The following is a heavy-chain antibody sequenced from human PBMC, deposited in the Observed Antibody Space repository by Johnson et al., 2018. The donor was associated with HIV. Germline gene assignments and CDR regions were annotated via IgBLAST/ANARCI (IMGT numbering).Heavy chain of an antibody. Sequence: VQLVESGGGVVQPGGSLRLSCAASGFTVSSNYMSWVRQAPWKGLEWVAVIYSGGSTYYADSVKGRFTISRDNAKNSLYLQMNSLGAEDTAVYYCARDQSSRQAFDIWGQGTIVTVSS. CDR2: IYSGGST. V-gene: IGHV3-66*02. CDR3: ARDQSSRQAFDI. CDR1: GFTVSSNY. D-gene: IGHD6-6*01. J-gene: IGHJ3*02.